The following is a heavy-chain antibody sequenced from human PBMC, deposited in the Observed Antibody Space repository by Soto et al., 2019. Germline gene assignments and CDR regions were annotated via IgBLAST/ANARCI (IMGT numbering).Heavy chain of an antibody. CDR1: GYTFTSYA. D-gene: IGHD6-19*01. CDR2: VSHDGRNT. V-gene: IGHV3-30*18. J-gene: IGHJ4*02. Sequence: SCKASGYTFTSYAMHWVRQAPGKGLEWVAVVSHDGRNTHYADSVKGRFTISRDSSKNTVSLEMTSLRAEDTAVYYCAKGGRQWLVTSDFNYWGQGALVTVSS. CDR3: AKGGRQWLVTSDFNY.